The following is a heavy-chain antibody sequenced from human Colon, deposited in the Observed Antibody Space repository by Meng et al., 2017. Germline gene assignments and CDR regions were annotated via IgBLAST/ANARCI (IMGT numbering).Heavy chain of an antibody. CDR2: INSDGSSK. J-gene: IGHJ4*02. CDR3: ARVKQWLAEEYYFDY. V-gene: IGHV3-74*01. CDR1: GFTFSSYW. D-gene: IGHD6-19*01. Sequence: GESLMISCAASGFTFSSYWMHWVRQAPGKGLVWVSRINSDGSSKRYADSVKGRFTICRDNAKNTLYLQMISLRAEDTAVYYCARVKQWLAEEYYFDYWGQGTLVTVSS.